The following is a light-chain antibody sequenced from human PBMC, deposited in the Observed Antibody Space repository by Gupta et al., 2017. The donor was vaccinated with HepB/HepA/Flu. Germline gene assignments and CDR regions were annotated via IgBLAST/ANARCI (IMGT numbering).Light chain of an antibody. Sequence: DIQLTQAPSSLSASIGDRVSITCRASHTIITDLNWFQQRPGKAPKLLIYSASNLQSGVPSRFSSSGSGTDFTLTITSLQPEDFATYYCQQSYSPLWTFGQGTKVDIK. V-gene: IGKV1-39*01. CDR2: SAS. J-gene: IGKJ1*01. CDR1: HTIITD. CDR3: QQSYSPLWT.